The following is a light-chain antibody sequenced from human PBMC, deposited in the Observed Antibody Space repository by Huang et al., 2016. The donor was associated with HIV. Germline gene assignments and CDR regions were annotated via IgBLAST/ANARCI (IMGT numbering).Light chain of an antibody. CDR3: QQYNTWPRT. Sequence: EIVMTQSPATLSVSPGERATLSCRASQSVGSNLAWYQQKPGQAPRLLIYYASSRATGIPASVSGSGSGTEFTLTISSLQSEDFAVYYCQQYNTWPRTFGQGTRVEIK. J-gene: IGKJ1*01. CDR1: QSVGSN. CDR2: YAS. V-gene: IGKV3-15*01.